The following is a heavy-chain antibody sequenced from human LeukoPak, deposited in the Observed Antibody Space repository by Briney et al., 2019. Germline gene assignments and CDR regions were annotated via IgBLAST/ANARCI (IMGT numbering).Heavy chain of an antibody. D-gene: IGHD3-9*01. J-gene: IGHJ4*02. CDR3: ARDLKGNLDY. Sequence: GGSLRLSCAASGFTFSNTWMAWVRQAPGKGLEWVANINQDGGTRQYADSVRGRFTISRNNAKNSLYLEMNSLRAEDTGLYHCARDLKGNLDYWGQGTLVTVSS. V-gene: IGHV3-7*01. CDR2: INQDGGTR. CDR1: GFTFSNTW.